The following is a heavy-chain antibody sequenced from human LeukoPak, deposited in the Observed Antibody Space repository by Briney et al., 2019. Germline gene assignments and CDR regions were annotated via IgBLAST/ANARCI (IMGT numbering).Heavy chain of an antibody. CDR2: INPNSGGT. Sequence: ASVKVSCKASGYTFTGYYMHWVRQAPGQGLEWMGWINPNSGGTNYAQKFQGRVTMTRDTSISTAYMELSRLRSDDTAVYYCARDSYIAAAGTCDYWGQGTLATVSS. CDR1: GYTFTGYY. D-gene: IGHD6-13*01. CDR3: ARDSYIAAAGTCDY. V-gene: IGHV1-2*02. J-gene: IGHJ4*02.